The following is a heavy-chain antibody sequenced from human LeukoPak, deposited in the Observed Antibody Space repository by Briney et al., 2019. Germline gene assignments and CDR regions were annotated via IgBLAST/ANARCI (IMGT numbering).Heavy chain of an antibody. CDR1: GFTFTRYT. CDR3: ARNFDS. V-gene: IGHV3-48*01. J-gene: IGHJ4*02. D-gene: IGHD2/OR15-2a*01. CDR2: ITSSSSTI. Sequence: PGGALGLSCAGSGFTFTRYTMNWVRPAPGKGVGGVSYITSSSSTIYYADSVKGRFTMSRDNAENSLYLQMNSLRAEDTAVYYCARNFDSWGQGTLVTVSS.